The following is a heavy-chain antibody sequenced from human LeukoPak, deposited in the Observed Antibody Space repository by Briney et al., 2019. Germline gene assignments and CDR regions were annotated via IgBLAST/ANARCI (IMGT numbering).Heavy chain of an antibody. Sequence: PGGSLRLSCAASGFTFSSYAMSWVRQAPGKGLEWVSAISGSGGSTYYADSVKGRFTISRDNSKNTLYLQMNSLRAEDTAVYYCAKDTPYYYDSSGYYDYFDYWGQGTLVTVSS. CDR2: ISGSGGST. D-gene: IGHD3-22*01. J-gene: IGHJ4*02. CDR3: AKDTPYYYDSSGYYDYFDY. V-gene: IGHV3-23*01. CDR1: GFTFSSYA.